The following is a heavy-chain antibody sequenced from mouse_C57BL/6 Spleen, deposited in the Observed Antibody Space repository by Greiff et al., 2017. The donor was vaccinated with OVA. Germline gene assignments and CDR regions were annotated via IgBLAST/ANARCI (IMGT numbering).Heavy chain of an antibody. CDR2: IYPGDGDT. Sequence: QVQLKESGAALVKPGASVKISCKASGYAFSSYWMNWVKPRPGKGLEWIGQIYPGDGDTNYNGKFKGKATLTADKSSSTAYMQLSSLTSEDAAVYFCARHDYDGYWGQGTTLTVSS. CDR3: ARHDYDGY. CDR1: GYAFSSYW. D-gene: IGHD2-4*01. V-gene: IGHV1-80*01. J-gene: IGHJ2*01.